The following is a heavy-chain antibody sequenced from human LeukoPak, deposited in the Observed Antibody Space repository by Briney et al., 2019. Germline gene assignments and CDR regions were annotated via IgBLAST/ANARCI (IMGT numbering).Heavy chain of an antibody. CDR3: ARDGARGGSYNSAFDY. Sequence: ASVKVSCKASGYTFTGYYMHWVRQAPGQGLEWMGWINPNSGGTNYAQKFQGRVTMTRDTSISTAYMELSRLRSDDTAVYYCARDGARGGSYNSAFDYWGQGTLVTVSS. J-gene: IGHJ4*02. D-gene: IGHD1-26*01. V-gene: IGHV1-2*02. CDR1: GYTFTGYY. CDR2: INPNSGGT.